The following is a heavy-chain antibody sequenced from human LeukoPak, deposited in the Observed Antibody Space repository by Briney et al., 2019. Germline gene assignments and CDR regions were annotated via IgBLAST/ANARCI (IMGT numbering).Heavy chain of an antibody. J-gene: IGHJ6*04. CDR3: ARDEGLYCSSTSCYPDV. CDR1: GFTFSDYY. V-gene: IGHV3-11*04. D-gene: IGHD2-2*01. CDR2: ISSSGSTI. Sequence: GGSLRLSCAASGFTFSDYYMSWIRQAPGKGLEWVSYISSSGSTIYYADSVKGRFTISRDNAKNSLYLQMNSLRAEDTAVYYCARDEGLYCSSTSCYPDVWDKGTTVTVSS.